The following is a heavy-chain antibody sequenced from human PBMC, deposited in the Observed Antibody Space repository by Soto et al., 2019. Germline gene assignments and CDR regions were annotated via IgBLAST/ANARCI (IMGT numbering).Heavy chain of an antibody. CDR3: ARMVSSDSSGWYWFDP. Sequence: SETLSLTCTVSGGSISSGAYYWSWIRQHPGKGLEWIGYIYYSGSTYYNLSLKSRITISVDTSKNQFSLKLSSVTAADTAVYYCARMVSSDSSGWYWFDPWGQGTLVTVSS. CDR1: GGSISSGAYY. J-gene: IGHJ5*02. V-gene: IGHV4-31*03. D-gene: IGHD6-19*01. CDR2: IYYSGST.